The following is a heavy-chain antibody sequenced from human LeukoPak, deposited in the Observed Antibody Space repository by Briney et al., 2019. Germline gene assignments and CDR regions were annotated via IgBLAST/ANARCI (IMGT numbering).Heavy chain of an antibody. CDR2: ISGSGGST. V-gene: IGHV3-23*01. CDR1: GFTFSSYA. D-gene: IGHD3-16*01. Sequence: VQPGGSLRLSCAASGFTFSSYAMNWVRQAPGKGLGWVSAISGSGGSTYYADSVKGRFTISRDNSKNTLYLQLNSLRVEDTAVYYCAKDRNPTFGGVIASNWFDPWGQGTLVTVSS. J-gene: IGHJ5*02. CDR3: AKDRNPTFGGVIASNWFDP.